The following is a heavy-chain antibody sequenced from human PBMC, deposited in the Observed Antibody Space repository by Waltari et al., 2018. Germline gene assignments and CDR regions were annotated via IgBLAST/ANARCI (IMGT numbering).Heavy chain of an antibody. CDR1: GLTFSSHT. CDR2: MSGKCGRT. CDR3: AKEIGGSGIYYIDY. J-gene: IGHJ4*02. V-gene: IGHV3-23*01. Sequence: EVQLLESGGGLAQPVWSLSFSCLASGLTFSSHTFTWVRQAPGKWMEVVSIMSGKCGRTYYADSVKGRCTVSRDNSKNTLYVQMNRLRAEDTATYFCAKEIGGSGIYYIDYWGQGTQVTVSS. D-gene: IGHD3-10*01.